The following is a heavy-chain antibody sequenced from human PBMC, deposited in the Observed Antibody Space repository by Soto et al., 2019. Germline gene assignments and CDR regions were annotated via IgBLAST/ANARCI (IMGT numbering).Heavy chain of an antibody. V-gene: IGHV1-2*02. D-gene: IGHD3-16*01. J-gene: IGHJ3*02. CDR1: GYPVTAYY. CDR3: ARGGGVGGAGSAAFDM. CDR2: INPTTGAA. Sequence: QLHLVQSGAVVKKPGASVTVSCSASGYPVTAYYMHWVRQAPGRGLAWMGGINPTTGAAKYTQTFQGSVTRTRDTSTSAVSMELSGLTSEGPAVFYGARGGGVGGAGSAAFDMWGQGTLVTVSS.